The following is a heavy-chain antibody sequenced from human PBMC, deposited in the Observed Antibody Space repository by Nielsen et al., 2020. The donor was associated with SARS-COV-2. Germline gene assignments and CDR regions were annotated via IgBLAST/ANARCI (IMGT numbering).Heavy chain of an antibody. CDR2: INSDSGNT. Sequence: ASVNVSCKASGYTFTAYAIHWVRQDPGQRLEWMGWINSDSGNTKYSQKFRGRVTLTRDTSASTAYMELSGLSSEDTAVYYCARSRGCSATSWFFDYWGQGALVTVSS. D-gene: IGHD2-2*01. CDR1: GYTFTAYA. V-gene: IGHV1-3*04. CDR3: ARSRGCSATSWFFDY. J-gene: IGHJ4*02.